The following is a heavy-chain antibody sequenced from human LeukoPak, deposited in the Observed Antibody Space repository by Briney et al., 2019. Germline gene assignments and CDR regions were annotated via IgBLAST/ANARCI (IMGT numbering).Heavy chain of an antibody. CDR2: ITSGDTYI. V-gene: IGHV3-21*01. CDR3: ARDSPPDY. J-gene: IGHJ4*02. Sequence: GGSLRLSCAASGFTFSTYNMNWVRQAPGKGLEWVSSITSGDTYIYYADSVKGRFTISRDNAKNALYLQMNSLRDEDTAVYYCARDSPPDYWGQGTLVTVSS. CDR1: GFTFSTYN.